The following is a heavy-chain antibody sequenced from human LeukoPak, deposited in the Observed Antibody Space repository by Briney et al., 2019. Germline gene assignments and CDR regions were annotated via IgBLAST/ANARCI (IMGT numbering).Heavy chain of an antibody. J-gene: IGHJ4*02. CDR1: GASISSYY. Sequence: SETLSLTCAVSGASISSYYWSWIRQPPGKGLEWIGEINHSGSTNYNPSLKSRVTISVDTSKNQFSLKLSSVTAADTAVYYCARVPLYYDSSALDYWGQGTLVTVSS. D-gene: IGHD3-22*01. CDR2: INHSGST. CDR3: ARVPLYYDSSALDY. V-gene: IGHV4-34*01.